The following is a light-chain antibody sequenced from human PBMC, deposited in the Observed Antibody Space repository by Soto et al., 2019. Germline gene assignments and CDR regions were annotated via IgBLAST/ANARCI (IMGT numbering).Light chain of an antibody. CDR3: CSYTSSSTPWV. J-gene: IGLJ1*01. CDR1: SSEVGGYNY. CDR2: DVS. V-gene: IGLV2-14*03. Sequence: QSVLTQPASVSGSPGQSITISCTGTSSEVGGYNYVSWYRQHPGKAPKLIIYDVSDRPSGISSRFSASKSGNTASLTISGLQAEDEADYYCCSYTSSSTPWVFGTGTKVTVL.